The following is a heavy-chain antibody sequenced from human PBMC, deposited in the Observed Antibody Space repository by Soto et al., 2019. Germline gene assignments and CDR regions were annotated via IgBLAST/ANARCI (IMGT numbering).Heavy chain of an antibody. V-gene: IGHV3-48*01. CDR1: GFTFSSYS. J-gene: IGHJ4*02. CDR2: ISSSSSTI. Sequence: EVQLVESGGGLVQPGGSLRLSCAASGFTFSSYSMNWVRQAPGKGLEWVSYISSSSSTIYYADSVKGRFTISRDNAKNSLYLQMNSLRAEDTAVYYCARDALLDYSSSWYKYFDYWGQGTLVTVSS. CDR3: ARDALLDYSSSWYKYFDY. D-gene: IGHD6-13*01.